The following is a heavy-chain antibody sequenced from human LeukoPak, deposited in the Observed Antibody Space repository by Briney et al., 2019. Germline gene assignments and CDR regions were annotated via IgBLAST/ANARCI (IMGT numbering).Heavy chain of an antibody. Sequence: SETLSLTCTVSGGSSSSGDYYWSWIRQPPGKGLEWIGYIYYSGSTYYNPSLKSRVTISVDTSKNQFSLKLSSVTAADTAVYYCARAAGGGWFDPWGQGTLVTVSS. CDR2: IYYSGST. D-gene: IGHD6-13*01. CDR1: GGSSSSGDYY. CDR3: ARAAGGGWFDP. J-gene: IGHJ5*02. V-gene: IGHV4-30-4*01.